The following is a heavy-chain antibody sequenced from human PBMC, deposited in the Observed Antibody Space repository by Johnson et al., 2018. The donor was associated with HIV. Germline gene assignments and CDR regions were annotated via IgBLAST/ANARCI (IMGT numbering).Heavy chain of an antibody. D-gene: IGHD1-1*01. CDR3: ASRYTVDAFDI. V-gene: IGHV3-73*01. CDR1: GFTFSNAW. J-gene: IGHJ3*02. CDR2: IRGRANTYAT. Sequence: VQLVESGGRLVKPGGSLRLSCAASGFTFSNAWMSWVRQASGKGLEWVGRIRGRANTYATAYAASLKGSFTISRDDSTNTAYLQMNSLTPEDTAVYYCASRYTVDAFDIWGQGTMVTVSS.